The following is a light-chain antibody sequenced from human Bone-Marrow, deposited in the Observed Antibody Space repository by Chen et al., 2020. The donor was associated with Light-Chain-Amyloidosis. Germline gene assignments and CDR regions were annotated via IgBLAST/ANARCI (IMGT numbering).Light chain of an antibody. J-gene: IGLJ2*01. CDR2: DVR. Sequence: QSALTQPASVSASPGQSITIYCTGSSSDVGGYDYVSWYQQHTGKAPKLLIYDVRIRPSGVSNRFSGSKSGNTASLAISGLLTEDEAAYYCSSYTSSSAPVVFGGGTKLTVL. V-gene: IGLV2-14*03. CDR1: SSDVGGYDY. CDR3: SSYTSSSAPVV.